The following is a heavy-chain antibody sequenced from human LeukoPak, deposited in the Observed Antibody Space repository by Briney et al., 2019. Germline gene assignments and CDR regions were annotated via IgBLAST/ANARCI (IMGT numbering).Heavy chain of an antibody. D-gene: IGHD3-9*01. CDR3: ARGEANYDILTGYLY. CDR2: IYPGDSDT. CDR1: GYSFISNW. J-gene: IGHJ4*02. Sequence: GESLKISCQGSGYSFISNWIGWVRQMPGKGLEWMGIIYPGDSDTRYSPSFQGQVTISADKSISTAYLQWSSLKASDTAMHYCARGEANYDILTGYLYWGQGTLVTVSS. V-gene: IGHV5-51*01.